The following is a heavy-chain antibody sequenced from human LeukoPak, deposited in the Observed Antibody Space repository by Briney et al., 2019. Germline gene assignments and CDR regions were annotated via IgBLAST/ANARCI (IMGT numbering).Heavy chain of an antibody. J-gene: IGHJ6*02. D-gene: IGHD3-10*01. V-gene: IGHV3-NL1*01. Sequence: GGSLRLSCATSGFSFTDYLMNWVRQAPGKGLEWISNIRTTAEGAKYAYYADSVKGRFTISSDNSKNTLFLQMNSLIAEGQAVYYCAKDLKSMVRGACMDAWGQGTTVTVSS. CDR1: GFSFTDYL. CDR2: IRTTAEGAKYA. CDR3: AKDLKSMVRGACMDA.